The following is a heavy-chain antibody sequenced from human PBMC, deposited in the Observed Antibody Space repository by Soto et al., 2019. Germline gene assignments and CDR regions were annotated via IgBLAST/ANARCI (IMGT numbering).Heavy chain of an antibody. CDR1: AYSFTSYY. Sequence: SVKGSCKASAYSFTSYYMHWVRQAPGQGLEWMGIINPSGGSTSYAQKFQGRVTMTRDTSTSTVYMELSSLRSEDTAVYYCAVVVITRGAFDIWGQGTMVTVSS. V-gene: IGHV1-46*01. J-gene: IGHJ3*02. CDR3: AVVVITRGAFDI. D-gene: IGHD3-22*01. CDR2: INPSGGST.